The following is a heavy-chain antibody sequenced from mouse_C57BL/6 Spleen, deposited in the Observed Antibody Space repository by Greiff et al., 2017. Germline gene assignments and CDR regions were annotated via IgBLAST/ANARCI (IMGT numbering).Heavy chain of an antibody. CDR2: INPGSGGT. CDR3: ARRGYGGLDY. D-gene: IGHD3-1*01. V-gene: IGHV1-54*01. J-gene: IGHJ2*01. CDR1: GYAFTNYL. Sequence: VQLQQSGAELVRPGTSVKVSCKASGYAFTNYLIEWVKQRPGQGLEWIGVINPGSGGTNYNEKFKGKATLTADKSSSTAYMQLSSLTSEDSAVYFCARRGYGGLDYWGQGTTLTVSS.